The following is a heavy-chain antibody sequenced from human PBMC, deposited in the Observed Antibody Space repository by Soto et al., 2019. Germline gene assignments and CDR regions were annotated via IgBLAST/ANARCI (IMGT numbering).Heavy chain of an antibody. CDR1: GYSFSNYW. CDR2: IYPGDFDT. D-gene: IGHD2-15*01. CDR3: ARRCSGGSCYSSHYYYGLDV. V-gene: IGHV5-51*01. Sequence: GESLKISCKGSGYSFSNYWIVWVRQMPGKGLEWMGIIYPGDFDTGYSPSFQGQVTISADKSISTAYLQWSSLKASDTAMYYCARRCSGGSCYSSHYYYGLDVWGQGTTVTVSS. J-gene: IGHJ6*01.